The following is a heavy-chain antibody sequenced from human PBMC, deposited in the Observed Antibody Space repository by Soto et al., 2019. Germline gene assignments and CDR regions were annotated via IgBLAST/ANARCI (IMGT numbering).Heavy chain of an antibody. CDR1: GFTFSSYG. Sequence: QVQLVESGGGVVQPGRSLRLSCAASGFTFSSYGMHWVRQAPGKGLEWVAVIWYDGSNKYYADSVKGRFTLSRANSKNPLDLQMNSLRAEDTAVYYCARVYDSSGYPRYYFDSWGQGTLVTVSS. CDR3: ARVYDSSGYPRYYFDS. D-gene: IGHD3-22*01. V-gene: IGHV3-33*01. CDR2: IWYDGSNK. J-gene: IGHJ4*02.